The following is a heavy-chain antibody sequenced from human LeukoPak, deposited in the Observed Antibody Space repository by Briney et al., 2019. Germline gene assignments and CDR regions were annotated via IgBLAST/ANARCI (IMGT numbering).Heavy chain of an antibody. D-gene: IGHD4-23*01. CDR2: IYPGESDT. CDR1: GYSFTSYW. J-gene: IGHJ2*01. Sequence: GESLNISCKGSGYSFTSYWIGWVRQMPGKGLERMGIIYPGESDTRYSPSFQVQVTISADKSIRTAYLQWSSLKASDTAMYYCARTRGYGGNRGYWYFDLWGRGTLVTVSS. V-gene: IGHV5-51*01. CDR3: ARTRGYGGNRGYWYFDL.